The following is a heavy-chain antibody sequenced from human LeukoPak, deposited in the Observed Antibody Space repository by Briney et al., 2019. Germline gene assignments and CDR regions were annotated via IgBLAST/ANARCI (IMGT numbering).Heavy chain of an antibody. CDR3: ARVGHDINTYYPFDY. J-gene: IGHJ4*02. D-gene: IGHD3-22*01. CDR1: GGSISSYY. CDR2: IYYSGST. V-gene: IGHV4-59*01. Sequence: SETLSLTCTVSGGSISSYYWNWIRQPPGKGLEWIGCIYYSGSTNYNPSLKSRVTISVDTSKNQFSLKLSSVTAADTAVYYCARVGHDINTYYPFDYWGQGTLVTVSS.